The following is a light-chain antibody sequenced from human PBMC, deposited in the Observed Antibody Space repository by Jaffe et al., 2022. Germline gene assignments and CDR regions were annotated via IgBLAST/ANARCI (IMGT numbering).Light chain of an antibody. CDR2: KDT. V-gene: IGLV3-1*01. J-gene: IGLJ2*01. CDR3: QAWDRIVV. CDR1: KLGHKY. Sequence: SYELTQPPSVSVSPGQTASITCSGDKLGHKYVSWYQQKPGQSPVLVIDKDTKRPSGIPERFSGSNSGNTATLTISGTQAMDAADYYCQAWDRIVVFGGGTKLTVL.